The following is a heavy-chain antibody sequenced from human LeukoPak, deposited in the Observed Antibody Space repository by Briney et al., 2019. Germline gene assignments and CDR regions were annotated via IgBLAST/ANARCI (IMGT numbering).Heavy chain of an antibody. Sequence: GESLKISCKGSGYSFTSYWIGWVRQMPGKGLEWMGIIYPGDSDTRYSPSFQGRVTISADKSISTAYLQWSSLKASDTAMYYCAGTIRYCSGGSCYSDAFDIWGQGTMVTVSS. D-gene: IGHD2-15*01. CDR2: IYPGDSDT. CDR3: AGTIRYCSGGSCYSDAFDI. CDR1: GYSFTSYW. V-gene: IGHV5-51*01. J-gene: IGHJ3*02.